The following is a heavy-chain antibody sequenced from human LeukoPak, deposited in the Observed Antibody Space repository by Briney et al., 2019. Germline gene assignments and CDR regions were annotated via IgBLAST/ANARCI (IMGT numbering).Heavy chain of an antibody. J-gene: IGHJ4*02. CDR2: IYPGDSDT. V-gene: IGHV5-51*01. Sequence: GESLKISCKGSGYSITSDWIGWVLQMPGKGLEWMGIIYPGDSDTRYSPSFQGQVTISVDKSISTAYLQWSSLKASDTAMYYCARLPYYDTSGYLDYWGQGTLVIVSS. D-gene: IGHD3-22*01. CDR3: ARLPYYDTSGYLDY. CDR1: GYSITSDW.